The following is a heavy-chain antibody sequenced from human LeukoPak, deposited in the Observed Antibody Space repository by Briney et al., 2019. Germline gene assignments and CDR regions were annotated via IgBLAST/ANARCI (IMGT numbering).Heavy chain of an antibody. J-gene: IGHJ4*02. D-gene: IGHD3-10*01. CDR1: GGSFSGYY. V-gene: IGHV4-34*01. CDR2: IYHTEST. CDR3: ARDPGSGSYYIEYYFDY. Sequence: PSETLSLTCAVYGGSFSGYYWSWIRQPPGKGLEWIGSIYHTESTYYNPSLKSRVTLLGDTSKNQFSLRLSSVTAADTAVYYCARDPGSGSYYIEYYFDYWGQGTLVTVSS.